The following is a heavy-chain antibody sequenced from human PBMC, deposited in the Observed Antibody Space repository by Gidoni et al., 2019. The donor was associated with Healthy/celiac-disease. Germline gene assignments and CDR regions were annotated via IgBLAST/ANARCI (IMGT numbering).Heavy chain of an antibody. CDR3: ARQEHGRIAARPVDY. J-gene: IGHJ4*02. D-gene: IGHD6-6*01. CDR1: GGSISSSSYY. CDR2: IYYSGST. Sequence: QLQLQESGPGLVKPSETLSLTCTVSGGSISSSSYYWGWIRQPPGKGLEWIGSIYYSGSTYYNPSLKSRVTISVDTSKNQFSLKLSSVTAADTAVYYCARQEHGRIAARPVDYWGQGTLVTVSS. V-gene: IGHV4-39*01.